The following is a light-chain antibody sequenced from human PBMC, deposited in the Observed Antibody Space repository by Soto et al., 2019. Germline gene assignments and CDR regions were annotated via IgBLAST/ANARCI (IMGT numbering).Light chain of an antibody. J-gene: IGKJ4*01. CDR2: KAS. V-gene: IGKV1-5*03. Sequence: DIQMTQSPSTLSASVGDRVTITCRASQSISSWLAWYQQKPGKAPKLLIYKASSLESGVPSRFSGSGSGTEFTLTISSLQPDDFATYYCQQYNTYPLTFGAGTKV. CDR3: QQYNTYPLT. CDR1: QSISSW.